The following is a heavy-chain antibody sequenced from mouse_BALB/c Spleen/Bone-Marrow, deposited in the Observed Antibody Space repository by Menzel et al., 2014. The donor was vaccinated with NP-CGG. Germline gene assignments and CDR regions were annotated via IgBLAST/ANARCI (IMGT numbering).Heavy chain of an antibody. CDR2: INPSSGYT. Sequence: QVQLQQSGAELARPGASVKMSCKASGYTFTRYTMHWVKQRPGQGLEWIGYINPSSGYTNYNQKFKDKATLTADKSSSTAYMQLSSLTSEDSAVHYCARGVNYVWFAYWGQGSLVTVSA. V-gene: IGHV1-4*01. CDR3: ARGVNYVWFAY. CDR1: GYTFTRYT. J-gene: IGHJ3*01. D-gene: IGHD2-1*01.